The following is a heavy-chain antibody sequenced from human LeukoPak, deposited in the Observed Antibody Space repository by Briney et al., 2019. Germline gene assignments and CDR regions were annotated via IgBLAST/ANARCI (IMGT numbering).Heavy chain of an antibody. D-gene: IGHD3-3*01. CDR2: ISGSSGTI. CDR1: GFTFSGYS. J-gene: IGHJ6*03. CDR3: ATGQGDFWSGSYYYYMDV. Sequence: GGSPRHSCAACGFTFSGYSMLWVRQAPGKGLEWISYISGSSGTIYNADSVTGRFTISRDNAKNSLYLQMNSLRAEDTGLYYCATGQGDFWSGSYYYYMDVWGKGTTVTVSS. V-gene: IGHV3-48*04.